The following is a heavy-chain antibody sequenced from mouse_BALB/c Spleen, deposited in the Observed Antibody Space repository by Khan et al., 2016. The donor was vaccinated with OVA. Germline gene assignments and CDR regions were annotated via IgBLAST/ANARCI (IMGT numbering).Heavy chain of an antibody. CDR2: ISYSGKP. V-gene: IGHV3-2*02. Sequence: EVQLQESGPGLVKPSQSLSLTCTVTGYSITTDYAWNWIRQFPGNKLEWMGFISYSGKPKYNPSLKSRISITRTTSKNQFFLQLKSVTTEDTARYYCARVYGGDFDYWGQGTTLTVSS. CDR1: GYSITTDYA. D-gene: IGHD1-1*01. CDR3: ARVYGGDFDY. J-gene: IGHJ2*01.